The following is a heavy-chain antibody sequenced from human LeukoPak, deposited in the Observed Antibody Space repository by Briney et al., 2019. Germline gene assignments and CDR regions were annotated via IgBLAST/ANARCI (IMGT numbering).Heavy chain of an antibody. CDR3: ARYSDILTGYYIRYGMDA. CDR1: GDSITNYY. D-gene: IGHD3-9*01. CDR2: IYYSGST. V-gene: IGHV4-59*01. Sequence: PSETLSLTCTVSGDSITNYYWSWIRQPPGKGLEWIGYIYYSGSTNYNPSLKSRVTISVDTSKNQFSLKLSSVTAADTAVYYCARYSDILTGYYIRYGMDAWGQGTTVTVSS. J-gene: IGHJ6*02.